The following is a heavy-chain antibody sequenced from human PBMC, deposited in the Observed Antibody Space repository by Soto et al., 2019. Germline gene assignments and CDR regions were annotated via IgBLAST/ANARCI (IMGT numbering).Heavy chain of an antibody. CDR1: GFTFSSYA. CDR2: ISGSGGTT. D-gene: IGHD3-10*01. V-gene: IGHV3-23*01. J-gene: IGHJ4*02. CDR3: AKAGSMVRGLIITLVY. Sequence: GGSLRLSCAASGFTFSSYAMSWVRQAPGKGLEWVSAISGSGGTTYYADSVKGRFTISRDNSKNTLYLQMNSLRAEDTAVYFCAKAGSMVRGLIITLVYWGQGTLVTVSS.